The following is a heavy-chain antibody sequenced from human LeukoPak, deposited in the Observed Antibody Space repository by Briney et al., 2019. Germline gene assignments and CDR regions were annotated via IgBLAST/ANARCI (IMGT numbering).Heavy chain of an antibody. CDR1: GFAFNTYW. J-gene: IGHJ4*02. CDR2: IDPDGSTI. Sequence: GGSLKLSCAASGFAFNTYWMHWVRQVPGEGLVWASHIDPDGSTINYADFVKGRFTISRDNAKNTLWLQMDDLRADDSAVYFCTAKDNWGRGTMVTVSS. CDR3: TAKDN. D-gene: IGHD2-21*02. V-gene: IGHV3-74*01.